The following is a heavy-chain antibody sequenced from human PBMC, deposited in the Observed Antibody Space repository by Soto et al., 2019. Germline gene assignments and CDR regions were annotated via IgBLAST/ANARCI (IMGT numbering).Heavy chain of an antibody. D-gene: IGHD1-1*01. CDR1: GFTFSSYG. J-gene: IGHJ4*02. CDR2: ISYDGNVA. V-gene: IGHV3-30*18. CDR3: AKEGPITNWYFVY. Sequence: QVQLVESGGGVVQPGRSLRLSCAASGFTFSSYGMHWVRQAPGKGLEWVAVISYDGNVAYYADSVRGRFTISRDNSKNTLYLQMNSLRTEDTAIYYCAKEGPITNWYFVYWGQGTLVTVSS.